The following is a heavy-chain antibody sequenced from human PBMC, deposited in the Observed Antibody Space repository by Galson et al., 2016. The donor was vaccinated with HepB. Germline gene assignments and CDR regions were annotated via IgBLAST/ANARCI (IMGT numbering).Heavy chain of an antibody. D-gene: IGHD3-22*01. CDR2: INTNTGNP. Sequence: SVKVSCKASGYTFTSYAMNWVRQAPGQGLEWMGWINTNTGNPTYAQGFTGRFVFSLDTSVTTTYLQISSLKAEDTAVYFCARGDDSGYYGAWGQGTLVTVSS. CDR3: ARGDDSGYYGA. CDR1: GYTFTSYA. J-gene: IGHJ5*02. V-gene: IGHV7-4-1*02.